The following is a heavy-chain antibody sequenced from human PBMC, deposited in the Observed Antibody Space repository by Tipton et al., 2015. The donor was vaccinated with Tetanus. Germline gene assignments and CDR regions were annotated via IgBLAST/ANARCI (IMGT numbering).Heavy chain of an antibody. CDR3: AKGILGTCTGVRCYFFDY. J-gene: IGHJ4*02. CDR1: GFTFNNYA. V-gene: IGHV3-23*01. Sequence: SLRLSCAASGFTFNNYAMSWVRQTPGKGMEWVSTFSGGIDTTYYADSVRGRFTISRDKSRNTVHLQMNNLRVDDTAVYYCAKGILGTCTGVRCYFFDYWGQGTRVTVSS. D-gene: IGHD2-8*02. CDR2: FSGGIDTT.